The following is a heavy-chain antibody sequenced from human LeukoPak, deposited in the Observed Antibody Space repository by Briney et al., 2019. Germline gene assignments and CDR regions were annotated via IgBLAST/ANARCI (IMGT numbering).Heavy chain of an antibody. V-gene: IGHV3-23*01. CDR2: ISGSGGST. D-gene: IGHD4-11*01. CDR3: AKDQGRTTDWYFDL. Sequence: GGSLRLSCAASGFTFSSYAMSWVRQAPGKGLEWVSAISGSGGSTYYADSVRGRFTISRDNSKNTLYLQMNSLRAEDTAVYYCAKDQGRTTDWYFDLWGRGTLVTVSS. CDR1: GFTFSSYA. J-gene: IGHJ2*01.